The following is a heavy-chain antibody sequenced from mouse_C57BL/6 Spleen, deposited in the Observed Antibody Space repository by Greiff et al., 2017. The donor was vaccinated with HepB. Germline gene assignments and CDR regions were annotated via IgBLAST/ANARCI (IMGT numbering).Heavy chain of an antibody. CDR2: IYPRSGNT. Sequence: VMLVESGAELARPGASVKLSCKASGYTFTSYGISWVKQRTGQGLEWIGEIYPRSGNTYYNEKFKGKATLTADKSSSTAYMELRSLTSEDSAVYFCAAYDGYPWDYWGQGTSVTVSS. D-gene: IGHD2-3*01. V-gene: IGHV1-81*01. CDR1: GYTFTSYG. CDR3: AAYDGYPWDY. J-gene: IGHJ4*01.